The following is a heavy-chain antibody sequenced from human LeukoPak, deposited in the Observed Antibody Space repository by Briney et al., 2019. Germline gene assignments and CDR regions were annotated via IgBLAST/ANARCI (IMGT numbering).Heavy chain of an antibody. CDR3: ARDLDYCSGGSCYPGAFDI. D-gene: IGHD2-15*01. CDR2: IYSGGST. J-gene: IGHJ3*02. Sequence: PGGSLRLSCAASGFTVSSNYMSWVRQAPGKGLEWVSVIYSGGSTYYADSVKGRFTISRDNSKNTLCLQMNSLRAEDTAVYYCARDLDYCSGGSCYPGAFDIWGQGTMVTVSS. CDR1: GFTVSSNY. V-gene: IGHV3-53*01.